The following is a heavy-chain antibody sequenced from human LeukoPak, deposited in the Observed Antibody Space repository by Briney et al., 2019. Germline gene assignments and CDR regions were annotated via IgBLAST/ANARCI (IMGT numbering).Heavy chain of an antibody. CDR1: GYTFTGYY. V-gene: IGHV1-2*02. Sequence: ASVKVSCKASGYTFTGYYMHWVRQAPGQGLEWMGWINPNSGGTNYAQKFQGRVTMTRDTSISTAYMELSRLRSDDTAVYYCARDRPLYSGYDYSPHDYWGQGTLVTVSS. CDR3: ARDRPLYSGYDYSPHDY. D-gene: IGHD5-12*01. CDR2: INPNSGGT. J-gene: IGHJ4*02.